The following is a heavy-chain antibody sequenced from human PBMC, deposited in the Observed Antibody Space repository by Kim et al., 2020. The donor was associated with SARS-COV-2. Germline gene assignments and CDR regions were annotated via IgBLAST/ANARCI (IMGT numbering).Heavy chain of an antibody. CDR3: AREAAGGNWFDP. J-gene: IGHJ5*02. V-gene: IGHV1-3*01. Sequence: ASVKVSCKASGYTSTSYAMHWVRQAPGQRLEWMGWINAGNGNTKYSQKFQGRVTITRDTSASTAYMELSSLRSEDTAVYYCAREAAGGNWFDPWGQGTLVTVSS. CDR1: GYTSTSYA. CDR2: INAGNGNT. D-gene: IGHD6-13*01.